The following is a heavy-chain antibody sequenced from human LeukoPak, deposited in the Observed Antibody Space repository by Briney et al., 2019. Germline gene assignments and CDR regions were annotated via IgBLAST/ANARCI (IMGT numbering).Heavy chain of an antibody. D-gene: IGHD6-6*01. J-gene: IGHJ4*02. CDR2: ISYDGSNK. V-gene: IGHV3-30*03. CDR3: ARDSLIAARPGIFDY. Sequence: GRSLRLSCAASGFTFSSYGMHWVRQAPGKGLEWVAVISYDGSNKYYADSVKGRFTISRDNSKNSLYLQMNSLRAEDTAVYYCARDSLIAARPGIFDYWGQGTLVTVSS. CDR1: GFTFSSYG.